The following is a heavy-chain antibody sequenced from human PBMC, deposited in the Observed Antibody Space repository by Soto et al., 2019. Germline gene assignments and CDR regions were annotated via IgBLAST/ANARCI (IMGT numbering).Heavy chain of an antibody. V-gene: IGHV3-23*01. Sequence: GGSLRLSCAAPGFTFSSFALSWVRQAPGKGLEWVSAISGSGDGTDYADSVKGRFTISRDNSKNTLYLQMNSLRAEDTAVYYCAGPGYSSQDYWGQGALVTVSS. J-gene: IGHJ4*02. CDR2: ISGSGDGT. D-gene: IGHD5-18*01. CDR1: GFTFSSFA. CDR3: AGPGYSSQDY.